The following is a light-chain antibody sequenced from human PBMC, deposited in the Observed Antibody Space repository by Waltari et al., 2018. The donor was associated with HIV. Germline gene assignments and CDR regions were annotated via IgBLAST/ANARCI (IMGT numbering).Light chain of an antibody. Sequence: QSVLTQPPSASGTPGQRVTIPCSGTTSNVGNNFVSWYKQLPGTATKLLIYRDNQRPSGVPDRFSGSKSGASASLAISGLRSEDEGDYHCATWDVSLGASYVFGAGTKVTVL. J-gene: IGLJ1*01. V-gene: IGLV1-47*01. CDR3: ATWDVSLGASYV. CDR1: TSNVGNNF. CDR2: RDN.